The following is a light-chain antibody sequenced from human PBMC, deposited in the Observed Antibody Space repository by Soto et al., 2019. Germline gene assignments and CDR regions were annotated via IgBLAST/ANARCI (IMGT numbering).Light chain of an antibody. CDR3: RQYGSSPWT. J-gene: IGKJ1*01. CDR2: GAS. V-gene: IGKV3-15*01. CDR1: RAISSN. Sequence: EIVFTQSPGTLSLSPGERATISCRANRAISSNLAWYQQRPGQAPRLRIYGASSRATGIPARFSGSGSGTEFTLTISSLQSEDFAVYYCRQYGSSPWTFGQGTKVDIK.